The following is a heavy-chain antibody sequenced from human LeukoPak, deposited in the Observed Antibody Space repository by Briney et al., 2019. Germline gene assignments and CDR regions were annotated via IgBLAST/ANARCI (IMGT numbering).Heavy chain of an antibody. CDR2: IYHSGST. D-gene: IGHD3-10*01. CDR3: ATSLWFGEWVYYGMDV. V-gene: IGHV4-38-2*01. J-gene: IGHJ6*01. CDR1: GYSISSGYY. Sequence: SETLSLTCAVSGYSISSGYYWGWIRQPPGKGLEWIGSIYHSGSTYYNPSLKSRVTISVDTSKNQFSLKLSSVTAADTAVYYCATSLWFGEWVYYGMDVWGKGPRSPSPQ.